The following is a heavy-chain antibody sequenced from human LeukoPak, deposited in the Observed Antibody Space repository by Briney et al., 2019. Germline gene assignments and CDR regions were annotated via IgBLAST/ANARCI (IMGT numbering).Heavy chain of an antibody. CDR1: EFTFNKYW. CDR3: ARDSHCSSDNCFPRVYWYFDL. CDR2: IKQDGSER. Sequence: PGGSLRLSCAASEFTFNKYWMSWVRQAPGKGLEWVANIKQDGSERYYVDSVMGRFTISRDNAKNSLYLQMNSLRADDTAVYYCARDSHCSSDNCFPRVYWYFDLWGRGTLVTVSS. J-gene: IGHJ2*01. D-gene: IGHD2-2*01. V-gene: IGHV3-7*01.